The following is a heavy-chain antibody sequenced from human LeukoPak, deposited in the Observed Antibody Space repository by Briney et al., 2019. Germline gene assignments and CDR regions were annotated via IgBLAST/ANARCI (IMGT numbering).Heavy chain of an antibody. V-gene: IGHV3-23*01. CDR3: VNQVGLHYYDSGKIFEY. J-gene: IGHJ4*02. CDR1: GFRFSFFP. Sequence: GGSLRLSCAASGFRFSFFPLGGSRKLQARGWRGASLISAGGVDTYYADSVKGRFNMSRDNSKNTLYLQMTSLRAEDTAVYYCVNQVGLHYYDSGKIFEYWGQGALVTVSS. CDR2: ISAGGVDT. D-gene: IGHD3-22*01.